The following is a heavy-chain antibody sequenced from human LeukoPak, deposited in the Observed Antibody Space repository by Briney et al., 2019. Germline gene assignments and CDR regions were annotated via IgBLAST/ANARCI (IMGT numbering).Heavy chain of an antibody. Sequence: QPGGSLRLSCAASGFTFSSCAMSWVRQAPGKGLEWVSAISGSGGSTYYADSVKGRFTISRDNSKNTLYLQMNSLRAEDTAVYYCAKGWSDFWSGYLHYFDYWGRGTLVTVSS. CDR3: AKGWSDFWSGYLHYFDY. J-gene: IGHJ4*02. CDR2: ISGSGGST. D-gene: IGHD3-3*01. V-gene: IGHV3-23*01. CDR1: GFTFSSCA.